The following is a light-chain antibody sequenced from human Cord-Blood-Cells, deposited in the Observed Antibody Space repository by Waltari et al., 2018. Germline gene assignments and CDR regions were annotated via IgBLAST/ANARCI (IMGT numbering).Light chain of an antibody. J-gene: IGLJ3*02. V-gene: IGLV2-23*01. CDR3: CSYAGSSTYWV. Sequence: QSALTQPASVSGSPGQSITLSCTGTSSDVGSSNLVSCYQQHPGKAPKLMIYEGSKRPSGVSNRFSGSKSGNTASLTISGLQAEDEADYYCCSYAGSSTYWVFGGGTKLTVL. CDR1: SSDVGSSNL. CDR2: EGS.